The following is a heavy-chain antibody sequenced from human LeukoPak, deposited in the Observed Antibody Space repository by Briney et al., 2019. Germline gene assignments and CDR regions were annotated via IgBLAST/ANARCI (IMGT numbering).Heavy chain of an antibody. D-gene: IGHD3-22*01. CDR3: AKGLGIVVVITPFDY. Sequence: GGSPRLSCAASGFTFSSYAMSWVRQAPGKGLEWVSVISGSGGSTYYADSVKGRFTISRDNSKNTLYLQMNSLRAEDTAVYYCAKGLGIVVVITPFDYWGQGTLVTVSS. CDR1: GFTFSSYA. CDR2: ISGSGGST. J-gene: IGHJ4*02. V-gene: IGHV3-23*01.